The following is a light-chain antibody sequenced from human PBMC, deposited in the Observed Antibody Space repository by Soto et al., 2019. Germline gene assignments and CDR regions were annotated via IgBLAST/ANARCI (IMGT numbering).Light chain of an antibody. CDR3: AAWDDSLNGDV. CDR1: SSNIGSNT. Sequence: QSVLTQPPSASGTPGQRVTISCSGSSSNIGSNTVNWYQQLPGTAPKLLIYSYNQRPSGVPDRFSDSKSGTSASLAISGLQSEDEADYYCAAWDDSLNGDVFGTGTELTVL. J-gene: IGLJ1*01. V-gene: IGLV1-44*01. CDR2: SYN.